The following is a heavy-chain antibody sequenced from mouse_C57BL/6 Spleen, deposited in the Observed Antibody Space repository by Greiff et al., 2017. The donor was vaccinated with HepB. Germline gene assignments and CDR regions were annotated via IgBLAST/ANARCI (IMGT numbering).Heavy chain of an antibody. Sequence: VQLQQPGAELVKPGASVKMSCKASGYTFTSYWITWVKQRPGQGLEWIGDIYPGSGSTNYNEKFKSKATLTVDTSSSTAYMQLSSLTSEDSAVYYCARSLNYYGSSYYAMDYWGQGTSVTVSS. J-gene: IGHJ4*01. CDR1: GYTFTSYW. D-gene: IGHD1-1*01. V-gene: IGHV1-55*01. CDR3: ARSLNYYGSSYYAMDY. CDR2: IYPGSGST.